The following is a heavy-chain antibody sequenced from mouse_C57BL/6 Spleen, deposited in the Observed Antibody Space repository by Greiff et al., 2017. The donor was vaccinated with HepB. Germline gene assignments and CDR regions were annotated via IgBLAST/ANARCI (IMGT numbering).Heavy chain of an antibody. CDR3: ARSGYYDEAWFAY. Sequence: VHVKQSGPELVKPGASVKISCKASGYSFTDYNMNWVKQSNGKSLEWIGVINPNYGTTSYNQKFKGKATLTVDQSSSTAYMQLNSLTSEDSAVYYCARSGYYDEAWFAYWGQGTLVTVSA. CDR2: INPNYGTT. CDR1: GYSFTDYN. J-gene: IGHJ3*01. D-gene: IGHD2-4*01. V-gene: IGHV1-39*01.